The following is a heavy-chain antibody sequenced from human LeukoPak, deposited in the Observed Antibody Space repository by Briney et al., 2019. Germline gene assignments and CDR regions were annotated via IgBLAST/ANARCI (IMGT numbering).Heavy chain of an antibody. CDR1: GFTFSSYS. D-gene: IGHD6-19*01. J-gene: IGHJ4*02. Sequence: GGSLRLSCAASGFTFSSYSMNWVRQAPGKGLEWVSYISSSSSTIYYADSVKGRFTISRDNAKNSLYLQMNSLRAEDTAVYYCARVGAVAGPQHIDYWGQGTLVAVSS. CDR2: ISSSSSTI. V-gene: IGHV3-48*01. CDR3: ARVGAVAGPQHIDY.